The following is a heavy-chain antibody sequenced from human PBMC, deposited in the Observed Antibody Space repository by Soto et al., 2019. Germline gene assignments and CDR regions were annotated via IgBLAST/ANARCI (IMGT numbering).Heavy chain of an antibody. CDR1: VFLSRNYA. J-gene: IGHJ4*02. CDR2: VSANADGT. Sequence: GGSLRLSCATSVFLSRNYAMNWVRQAPGKGLEWVSFVSANADGTFYADSVKGRFSISRDNSKNILYLQMNNLRVEDTAIYYCSKGRLSFDFWGPGNLVTVSA. CDR3: SKGRLSFDF. V-gene: IGHV3-23*01.